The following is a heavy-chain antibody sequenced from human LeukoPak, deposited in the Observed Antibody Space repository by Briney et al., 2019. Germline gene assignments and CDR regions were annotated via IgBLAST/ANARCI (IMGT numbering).Heavy chain of an antibody. Sequence: GGSLRLSCAASGFTFDDYAMHWVRQAPGKGLEWVANIKQDGSEKYYVDSVKGRFTISRDNAKNSLYLQMNSLRAEDTAVYYCARDGGYSYGYFAYYYYYGMDVWGQGTTVTVSS. V-gene: IGHV3-7*01. CDR3: ARDGGYSYGYFAYYYYYGMDV. CDR2: IKQDGSEK. CDR1: GFTFDDYA. D-gene: IGHD5-18*01. J-gene: IGHJ6*02.